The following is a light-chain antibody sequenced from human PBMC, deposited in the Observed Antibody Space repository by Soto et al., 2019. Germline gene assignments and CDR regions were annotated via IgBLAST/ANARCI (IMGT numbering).Light chain of an antibody. Sequence: EIVLTQSPGTLSLSPGERATLSCMASQSVSSSYLAWYQQKPGQAPRLLIYGASSRATGIPDRFSGSGSGTEFTLTISSLQPDDFATYYCQQYNSYLITFGQGTRLEIK. J-gene: IGKJ5*01. V-gene: IGKV3-20*01. CDR3: QQYNSYLIT. CDR2: GAS. CDR1: QSVSSSY.